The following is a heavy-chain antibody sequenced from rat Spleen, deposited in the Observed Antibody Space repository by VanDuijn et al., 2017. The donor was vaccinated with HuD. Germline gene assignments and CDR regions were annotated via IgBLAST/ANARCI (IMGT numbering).Heavy chain of an antibody. V-gene: IGHV5-25*01. D-gene: IGHD4-3*01. J-gene: IGHJ2*01. Sequence: EVQLVESGGGLVQPGRSMKLSCAASGFTFSNYYMAWVRQAPTKGLEWVATISHDGSGTDYRDSVKGRFTISRDNAKSTPYLKMDSLRSEDTATYYCARRFDFDYWGHGVMVTVSS. CDR3: ARRFDFDY. CDR1: GFTFSNYY. CDR2: ISHDGSGT.